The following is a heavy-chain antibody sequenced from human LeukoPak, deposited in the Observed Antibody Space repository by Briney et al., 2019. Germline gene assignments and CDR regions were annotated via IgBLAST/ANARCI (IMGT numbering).Heavy chain of an antibody. CDR3: ADGVGNY. CDR1: GGSISSSSFY. Sequence: SETLSLTCTVSGGSISSSSFYWGWIRQPPGKGLEWIGSMSYSGSSYHNPSLKNRVTISVDTSKNQFSLKLSSVTAADTAVYYCADGVGNYWGQGTLVTVSS. J-gene: IGHJ4*02. V-gene: IGHV4-39*07. D-gene: IGHD2-15*01. CDR2: MSYSGSS.